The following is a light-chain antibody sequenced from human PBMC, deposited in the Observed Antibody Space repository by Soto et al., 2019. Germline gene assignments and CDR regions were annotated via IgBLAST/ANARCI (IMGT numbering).Light chain of an antibody. V-gene: IGKV3-20*01. Sequence: EIVLTQSPGTLSLSPGERATLSCRASQSVSSSYLAWYQQKPGQAPRLLIYGASSRATGIPDRFSGSGSGTDFTLIISSREPEDFAVYYCQQYGSSPRTFGQGTKVEIK. CDR3: QQYGSSPRT. J-gene: IGKJ1*01. CDR2: GAS. CDR1: QSVSSSY.